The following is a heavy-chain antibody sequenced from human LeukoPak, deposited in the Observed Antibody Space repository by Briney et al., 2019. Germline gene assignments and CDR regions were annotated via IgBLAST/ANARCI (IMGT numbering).Heavy chain of an antibody. J-gene: IGHJ4*02. V-gene: IGHV3-48*02. CDR1: GFTFSSYS. CDR3: ARDRDSSFDY. D-gene: IGHD3-10*01. CDR2: IAGSTI. Sequence: GGSLRLSCAASGFTFSSYSMNWVRQAPGKGLQWVSYIAGSTIYYADSVKGRFTISRDNARNSLYLQMNSLRDDDTAVYYCARDRDSSFDYWGQGTLFTASS.